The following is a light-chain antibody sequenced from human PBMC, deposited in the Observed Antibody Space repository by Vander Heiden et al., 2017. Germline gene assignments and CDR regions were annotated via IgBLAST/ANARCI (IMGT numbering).Light chain of an antibody. CDR1: QSIRNY. V-gene: IGKV1-39*01. Sequence: DIQMTQSPSSLSASVGDRVTITCRASQSIRNYLNWYQQKPGKAPKVLIYAASNLQSGVPSKFSGSGSGTDFTLTISSLQSEDFATYYCQQTDSTPFTFGPGTRVHIK. CDR2: AAS. CDR3: QQTDSTPFT. J-gene: IGKJ3*01.